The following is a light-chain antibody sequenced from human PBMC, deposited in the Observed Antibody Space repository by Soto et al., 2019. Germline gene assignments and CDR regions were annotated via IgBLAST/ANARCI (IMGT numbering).Light chain of an antibody. CDR2: EVR. CDR1: SSDVGGYDF. Sequence: QSALTQPASVSGSPGQSITISCTGTSSDVGGYDFVSWYQHHPGKAPKLIIYEVRTRPSGVSDRFSGSKSGNTASLTISGLQADDEDDYYCSSDTSDWGVFGTGTKLTVL. CDR3: SSDTSDWGV. V-gene: IGLV2-14*01. J-gene: IGLJ1*01.